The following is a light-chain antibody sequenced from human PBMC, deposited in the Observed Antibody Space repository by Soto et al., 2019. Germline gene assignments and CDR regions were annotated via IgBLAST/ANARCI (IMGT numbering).Light chain of an antibody. Sequence: EIVMTQSPATLSVSPGERATLSCRASQSVSSNLAWYQQKPGQAPRLLIYGASTRATGIPARFSGSGSGTEFPLTLRSLQSEDFAVYYCQQYNNWPRTFGQGTKVEIK. V-gene: IGKV3-15*01. J-gene: IGKJ1*01. CDR3: QQYNNWPRT. CDR1: QSVSSN. CDR2: GAS.